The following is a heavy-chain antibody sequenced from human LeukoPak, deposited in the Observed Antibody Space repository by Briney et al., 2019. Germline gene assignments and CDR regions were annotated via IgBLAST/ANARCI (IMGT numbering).Heavy chain of an antibody. CDR1: GFTFSNYS. CDR3: ARDPLGSGFFDY. V-gene: IGHV3-21*01. D-gene: IGHD6-19*01. Sequence: GGSLRLSCAASGFTFSNYSMNWVRQAPGKGLEWVSSISSSSSYIYYADSVKGRFTISRDNAKNSLYLQMNSLRAEDTAVYYCARDPLGSGFFDYWGQGTLVTVSS. CDR2: ISSSSSYI. J-gene: IGHJ4*02.